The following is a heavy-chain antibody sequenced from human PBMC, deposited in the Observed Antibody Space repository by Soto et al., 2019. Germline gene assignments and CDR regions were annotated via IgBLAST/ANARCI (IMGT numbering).Heavy chain of an antibody. CDR2: ISGYNGTT. Sequence: ASVKVSCKASGYTFTNYGISWGRQAPGQGPEWMGWISGYNGTTNYEQKIQGRVTMTTDTSTSTAYMDLRSLRSDDTAVYYCAFSGSYSRRYFDLWGRGTLVTVSS. J-gene: IGHJ2*01. V-gene: IGHV1-18*01. CDR1: GYTFTNYG. D-gene: IGHD1-26*01. CDR3: AFSGSYSRRYFDL.